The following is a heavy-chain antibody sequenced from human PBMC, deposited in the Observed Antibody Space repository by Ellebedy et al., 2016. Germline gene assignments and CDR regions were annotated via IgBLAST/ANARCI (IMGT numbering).Heavy chain of an antibody. CDR2: IKQDGSEK. J-gene: IGHJ3*02. Sequence: GESLKISXAASGFTFSSYWMSWVRQAPGKGLEWVANIKQDGSEKYYVDSVKGRFTISRDNAKNSLYLQMNSLRAEDTAVYYCARDYYDSNPNDAFDIWGQGTMVTVSS. CDR3: ARDYYDSNPNDAFDI. D-gene: IGHD3-22*01. V-gene: IGHV3-7*01. CDR1: GFTFSSYW.